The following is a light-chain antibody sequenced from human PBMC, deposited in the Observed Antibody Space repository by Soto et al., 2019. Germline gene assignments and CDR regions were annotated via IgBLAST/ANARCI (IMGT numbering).Light chain of an antibody. V-gene: IGLV1-40*01. CDR3: QSYDSSLSGSEV. Sequence: QAVVTQPPSVSGAPGQRVTISCTGSSSNIGAGYDVHWYQQLPGTAPKLLMDGNSNRPSGVPDRFSGSKSGTSASLAITGLQAEDEADYYCQSYDSSLSGSEVFGTGTKLTVL. J-gene: IGLJ1*01. CDR1: SSNIGAGYD. CDR2: GNS.